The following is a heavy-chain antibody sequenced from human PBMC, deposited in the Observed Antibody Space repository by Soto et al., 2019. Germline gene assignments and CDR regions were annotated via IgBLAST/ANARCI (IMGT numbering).Heavy chain of an antibody. CDR1: GRTFSSDA. CDR3: ARLIAVAGIYYGMDV. D-gene: IGHD6-19*01. CDR2: IIPIFGTA. J-gene: IGHJ6*02. Sequence: SVKVSCKATGRTFSSDAIIWVRQAPGQGLEWMGGIIPIFGTANYAQKFQGRVTITADESTSTAYMELSSLRSEDTAVSYCARLIAVAGIYYGMDVWGQGTTVTVSS. V-gene: IGHV1-69*13.